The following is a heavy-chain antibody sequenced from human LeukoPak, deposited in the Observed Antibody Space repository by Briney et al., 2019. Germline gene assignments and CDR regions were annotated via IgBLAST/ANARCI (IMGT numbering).Heavy chain of an antibody. CDR2: IYYSGST. CDR1: GGSISSYY. CDR3: ARGSNYYGSGSYRAIWFDS. Sequence: SETLSLTCTVSGGSISSYYWSWIRQPPGKGLEWIGYIYYSGSTNYNPSLKSRVTISVDTSKNQFSLKLSSVTAADTAVYYCARGSNYYGSGSYRAIWFDSWGQGTLVTVSS. D-gene: IGHD3-10*01. J-gene: IGHJ5*01. V-gene: IGHV4-59*01.